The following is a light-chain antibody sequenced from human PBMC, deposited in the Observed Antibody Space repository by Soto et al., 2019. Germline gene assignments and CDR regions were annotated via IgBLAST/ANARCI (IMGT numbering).Light chain of an antibody. CDR3: QHTTDFT. V-gene: IGKV1-5*01. CDR2: DVS. CDR1: SSKW. Sequence: DIQMTQSPSTLAASVGDTVTMTCRSSSKWLAWYQKKPGKAPKLLIYDVSNLERGVPPRFSGSTSGAESTLTIXGLQPDDLGTYYCQHTTDFTFGQGTKVDTK. J-gene: IGKJ2*01.